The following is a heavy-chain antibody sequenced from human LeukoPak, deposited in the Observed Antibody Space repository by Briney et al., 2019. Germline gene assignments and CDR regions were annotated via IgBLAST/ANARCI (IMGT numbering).Heavy chain of an antibody. Sequence: GGSLRLSCAASGFTFSSSAMSWVRQAPGKELEWVSAISNNGGYTYYADSVQGRFTISRDNSKSTLCLQMNSLRAEDTAVYYCAKQLGYCSDGSCYFPYWGQGTLVTVSS. CDR2: ISNNGGYT. V-gene: IGHV3-23*01. CDR3: AKQLGYCSDGSCYFPY. J-gene: IGHJ4*02. CDR1: GFTFSSSA. D-gene: IGHD2-15*01.